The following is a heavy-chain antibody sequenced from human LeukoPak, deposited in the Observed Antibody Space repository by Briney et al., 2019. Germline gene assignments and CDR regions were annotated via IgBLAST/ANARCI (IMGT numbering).Heavy chain of an antibody. J-gene: IGHJ4*02. V-gene: IGHV1-69*06. CDR1: GGTFSSYA. CDR2: IIPIFGTA. CDR3: GTGGPSGGRLSVHLQLGY. Sequence: SVKVSCKASGGTFSSYAISWVRQAPGQGLEWMGRIIPIFGTANYAQKFQGRVTITADKSTSTAYMELSSLRSEDTAVYYCGTGGPSGGRLSVHLQLGYWGQGTLVTVSS. D-gene: IGHD2-15*01.